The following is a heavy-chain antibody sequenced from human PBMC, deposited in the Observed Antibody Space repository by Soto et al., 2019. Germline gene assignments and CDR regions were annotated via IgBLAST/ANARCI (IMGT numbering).Heavy chain of an antibody. CDR1: GFTFSSYG. D-gene: IGHD3-3*01. V-gene: IGHV3-33*01. CDR2: IWYDGSNK. Sequence: GGSLRLSCAASGFTFSSYGMHWVRQAPGKGLEWVAVIWYDGSNKYYADSVKGRFTISRDNSKNTLYLQMNSLRAEDTAVYYCARDYRYDFWSGYYSYYYYGMDVWGQGTTVTVSS. J-gene: IGHJ6*02. CDR3: ARDYRYDFWSGYYSYYYYGMDV.